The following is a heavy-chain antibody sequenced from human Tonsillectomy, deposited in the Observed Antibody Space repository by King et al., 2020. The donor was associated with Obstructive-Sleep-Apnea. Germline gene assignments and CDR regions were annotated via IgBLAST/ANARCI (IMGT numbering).Heavy chain of an antibody. V-gene: IGHV3-21*01. CDR1: GFTFSSYS. CDR2: ISSSSSYI. Sequence: VQLVESGGGLVKPGGSLRLSCAASGFTFSSYSMNWVRQAPGKGLEWGSSISSSSSYIYYADSVKGRFTISRDNAKNSLYLQMNSLRAEDTAVYYCARDCSSTSCYGLGAFDIWGQGTMVTVSS. CDR3: ARDCSSTSCYGLGAFDI. J-gene: IGHJ3*02. D-gene: IGHD2-2*01.